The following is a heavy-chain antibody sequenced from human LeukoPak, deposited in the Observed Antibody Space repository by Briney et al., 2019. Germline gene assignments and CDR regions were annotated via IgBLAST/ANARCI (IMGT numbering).Heavy chain of an antibody. Sequence: PGGSLRLSCAASGFTFSSYEMNWVRQAPGKGLEWVSYISSSGSTIYYADSVKGRFTISRDNAKNSLYLQMNSLRAEDTAVYYCAREGSMYYYDSSGYPYWGQGTPVTVSS. CDR2: ISSSGSTI. CDR1: GFTFSSYE. V-gene: IGHV3-48*03. D-gene: IGHD3-22*01. CDR3: AREGSMYYYDSSGYPY. J-gene: IGHJ4*02.